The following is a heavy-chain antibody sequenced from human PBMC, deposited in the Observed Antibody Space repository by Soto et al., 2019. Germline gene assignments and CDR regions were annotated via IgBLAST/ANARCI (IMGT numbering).Heavy chain of an antibody. Sequence: DVHLVESGGGLVQPGGSLRLSCAVSGFPFSTYAMHWVRQAPGKGLEWISYINSDSTTTFHADSVKGRFTVSRDNAKNSPYLQMSSLRHEDTAVHYCARDLSHWGQGTLVTVSS. CDR1: GFPFSTYA. CDR2: INSDSTTT. CDR3: ARDLSH. J-gene: IGHJ4*02. V-gene: IGHV3-48*02.